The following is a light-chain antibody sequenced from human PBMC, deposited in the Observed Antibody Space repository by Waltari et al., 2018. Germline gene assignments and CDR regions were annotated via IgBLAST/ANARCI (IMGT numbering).Light chain of an antibody. CDR2: KAS. Sequence: DIQMTQSPSTLSASVGDRVTITCRASQSISSWFAWYQQKPGEAPKLLIYKASSLESGVPSRFSGSGSGTEFTLTISSLQPDDFATYYCRQYNSYSRTFGQGTKVEIK. CDR1: QSISSW. V-gene: IGKV1-5*03. CDR3: RQYNSYSRT. J-gene: IGKJ1*01.